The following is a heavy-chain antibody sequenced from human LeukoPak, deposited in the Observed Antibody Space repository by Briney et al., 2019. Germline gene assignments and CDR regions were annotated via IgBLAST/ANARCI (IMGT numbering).Heavy chain of an antibody. D-gene: IGHD2-15*01. Sequence: GESLKISCKGSGYSFTSYWIGWVRQMPGKGLEWMGIIYPGDSDTRYSPSFQGQVTISADKSISTAYLQWSSLKASATAMYYCARQPFYCSGGSCYDFDYWGQGTLVTVSS. CDR2: IYPGDSDT. V-gene: IGHV5-51*01. J-gene: IGHJ4*02. CDR3: ARQPFYCSGGSCYDFDY. CDR1: GYSFTSYW.